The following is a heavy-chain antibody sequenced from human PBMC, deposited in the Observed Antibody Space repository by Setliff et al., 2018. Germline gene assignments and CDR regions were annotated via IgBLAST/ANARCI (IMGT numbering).Heavy chain of an antibody. J-gene: IGHJ3*02. Sequence: ASVKVSCKASGYTFTSYGISWVRQAPGQGLEWMGWISAYNGNTNYAQKLQGRVTMTTDTSTSTAYMELRSLRSDDTAVYYCARELRPGPQAKYYYDSSGYSPFDIWGRGTMVTVSS. D-gene: IGHD3-22*01. CDR1: GYTFTSYG. V-gene: IGHV1-18*01. CDR3: ARELRPGPQAKYYYDSSGYSPFDI. CDR2: ISAYNGNT.